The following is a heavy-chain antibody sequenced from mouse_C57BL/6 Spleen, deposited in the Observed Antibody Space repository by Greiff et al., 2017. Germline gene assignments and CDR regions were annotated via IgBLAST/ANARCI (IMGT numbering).Heavy chain of an antibody. J-gene: IGHJ4*01. Sequence: VQLQESGPGLVAPSQSLSITCTVSGFSLTSYAISWVRQPPGKGLEWLGVIWNGGGTNYNSALKSRLSISKDNSKSQVFLKMNSLQTDDTARYYCARTDDYGLYWGQGTSVTVSS. CDR1: GFSLTSYA. CDR2: IWNGGGT. D-gene: IGHD2-4*01. V-gene: IGHV2-9-1*01. CDR3: ARTDDYGLY.